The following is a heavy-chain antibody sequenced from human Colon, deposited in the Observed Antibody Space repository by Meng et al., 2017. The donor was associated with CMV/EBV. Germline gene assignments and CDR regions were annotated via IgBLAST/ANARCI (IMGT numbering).Heavy chain of an antibody. CDR1: GYSLSTSGVG. CDR2: IYWDDDK. CDR3: AHRMGRIAARVFDY. Sequence: QITFKYSGPTLLNTTQTLPLTCSFSGYSLSTSGVGVGWIRQPPGKALEWLALIYWDDDKRYSPSLKSRLTIPKDTSKNQVVLTMTTMDPVDTATYYCAHRMGRIAARVFDYWGQGTLVTVSS. D-gene: IGHD6-6*01. J-gene: IGHJ4*02. V-gene: IGHV2-5*02.